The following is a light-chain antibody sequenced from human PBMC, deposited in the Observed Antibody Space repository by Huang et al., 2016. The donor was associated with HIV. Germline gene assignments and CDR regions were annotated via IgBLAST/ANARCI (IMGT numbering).Light chain of an antibody. CDR1: QYVGTS. V-gene: IGKV3-15*01. Sequence: EIVVTQSPATLSVSPGEGATLSCRASQYVGTSLAWYQQKPGQSPRLVIHSVSTRATGFPARFSGSGSRTEFTLNITSLQSEDCALYYCQQYYNWPWTFGLGTKVEI. J-gene: IGKJ1*01. CDR2: SVS. CDR3: QQYYNWPWT.